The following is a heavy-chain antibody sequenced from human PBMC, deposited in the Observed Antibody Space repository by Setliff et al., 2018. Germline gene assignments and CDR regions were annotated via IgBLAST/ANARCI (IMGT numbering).Heavy chain of an antibody. D-gene: IGHD2-15*01. CDR3: ARLPGYCNGGNCYGYYTFDI. V-gene: IGHV4-38-2*02. J-gene: IGHJ3*02. Sequence: SETLSLTCTVSSASRSINTYYWSWIRQPPGKGLEWIGSISHTGSADYNPSLESRVTISLDASKNQFSLNLKSVTAADTAVYYCARLPGYCNGGNCYGYYTFDIWGQGTMVTVSS. CDR1: SASRSINTYY. CDR2: ISHTGSA.